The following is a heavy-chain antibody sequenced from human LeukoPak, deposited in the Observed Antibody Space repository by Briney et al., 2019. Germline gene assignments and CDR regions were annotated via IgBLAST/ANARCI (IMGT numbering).Heavy chain of an antibody. CDR3: ATPLLDYYDSSGQLYYFDY. J-gene: IGHJ4*02. CDR1: GGSISSSSYY. D-gene: IGHD3-22*01. Sequence: PSETLSLTCTVSGGSISSSSYYWGWIRQPPGKGLEWIGSIYYSGSTYYNPSLKSRVTISVDTSKNQFSLELSSVTAADTAVYYCATPLLDYYDSSGQLYYFDYWGQGTLVTVSS. CDR2: IYYSGST. V-gene: IGHV4-39*01.